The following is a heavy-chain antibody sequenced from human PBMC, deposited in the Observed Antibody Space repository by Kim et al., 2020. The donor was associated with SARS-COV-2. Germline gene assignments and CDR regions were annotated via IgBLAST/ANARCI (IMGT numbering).Heavy chain of an antibody. V-gene: IGHV3-73*01. Sequence: GGSLRLSCAASGFTFSDSPMHWVRQASGKGLEWVGRIRSKANSYATAYAASVRGRFIISRADSKNTAYLQMNSLKTEDTAVYYCTRIPGTPFAFGVAFD. D-gene: IGHD1-1*01. CDR2: IRSKANSYAT. CDR1: GFTFSDSP. J-gene: IGHJ3*02. CDR3: TRIPGTPFAFGVAFD.